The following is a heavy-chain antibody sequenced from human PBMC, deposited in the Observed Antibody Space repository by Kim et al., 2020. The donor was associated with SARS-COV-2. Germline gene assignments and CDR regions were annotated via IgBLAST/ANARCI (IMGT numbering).Heavy chain of an antibody. CDR1: GGTFSSYA. CDR3: ARVIWTDYSSRQYGMDV. CDR2: IIPIFGTA. D-gene: IGHD6-13*01. V-gene: IGHV1-69*13. J-gene: IGHJ6*02. Sequence: SVKVSCKASGGTFSSYAISWVRQAPGQGLEWMGGIIPIFGTANYAQKFQGRVTITADESTSTAYMELSSLRSEDTAVYYCARVIWTDYSSRQYGMDVWGQGTTVTVSS.